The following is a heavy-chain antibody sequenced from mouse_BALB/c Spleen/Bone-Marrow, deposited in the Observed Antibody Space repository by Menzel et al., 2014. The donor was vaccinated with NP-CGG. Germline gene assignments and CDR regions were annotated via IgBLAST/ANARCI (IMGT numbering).Heavy chain of an antibody. CDR2: INSNGGST. D-gene: IGHD1-1*01. V-gene: IGHV5-6-3*01. CDR3: ARDPLYYYA. J-gene: IGHJ3*01. CDR1: GFTFSSYG. Sequence: DVMLVESGGGLVQPGGSLKLSCAASGFTFSSYGMSWVRQTPDKRLELVATINSNGGSTYYPGSVKGRFTISRDNAKNTLYLQMSSLKSEDTAMYYCARDPLYYYAWGQGTLVTVSA.